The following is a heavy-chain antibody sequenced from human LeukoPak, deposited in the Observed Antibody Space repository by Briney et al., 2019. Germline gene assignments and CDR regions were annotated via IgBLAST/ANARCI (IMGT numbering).Heavy chain of an antibody. CDR2: INGDGGEV. V-gene: IGHV3-7*01. CDR3: ARDSGGLIIAAAGTPWFDP. Sequence: GGSLRLSCAASGFTFSMSWMTWVRQAPGKGLERVASINGDGGEVHYVDSVKGRFTMSRDNAKNSLYLQKNFQCAEHAAVDNCARDSGGLIIAAAGTPWFDPWGQGTLVTVSS. CDR1: GFTFSMSW. J-gene: IGHJ5*02. D-gene: IGHD6-13*01.